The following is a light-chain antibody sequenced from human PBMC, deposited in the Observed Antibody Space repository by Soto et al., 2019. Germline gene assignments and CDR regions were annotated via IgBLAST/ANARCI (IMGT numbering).Light chain of an antibody. CDR3: VAWDDSLSGLV. Sequence: QSVLTQPPSASGTPGQRVTISCSGRNANIGNNFVCWYQQLPGTAPKLLMYSNDQRPSGVPDRFSGSKSGTSASLAISGLRSEDEADYYCVAWDDSLSGLVFGNGTKLTVL. V-gene: IGLV1-47*02. CDR1: NANIGNNF. CDR2: SND. J-gene: IGLJ1*01.